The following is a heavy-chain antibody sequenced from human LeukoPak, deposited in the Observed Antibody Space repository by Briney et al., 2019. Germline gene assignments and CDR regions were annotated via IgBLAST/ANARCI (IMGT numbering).Heavy chain of an antibody. J-gene: IGHJ5*02. Sequence: GGSLRLSCAASGFTFSSYGMHWVRQAPGKGLEWVAVIWYDGSNKYYADSVKGRFTISRDNSKNTLYLQMNSLRAEDTAVYYCARASEPSYDFSSRDFNWFDPWGQGTLVTVSS. V-gene: IGHV3-33*01. CDR1: GFTFSSYG. CDR2: IWYDGSNK. D-gene: IGHD3-3*01. CDR3: ARASEPSYDFSSRDFNWFDP.